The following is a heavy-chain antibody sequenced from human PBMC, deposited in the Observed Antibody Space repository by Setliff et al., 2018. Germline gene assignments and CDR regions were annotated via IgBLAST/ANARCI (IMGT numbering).Heavy chain of an antibody. CDR1: GGSFSGYY. Sequence: SETLSLTCAVYGGSFSGYYWSWIRQPPGKGLEWIGEINHSGSTNYNPSLKSRVTISVGTSKNQFSLKLSSVTAADTAVYYCARGKVLYDYVWGSYRYEDYYYGMDVWGQGTTVTVSS. J-gene: IGHJ6*02. CDR3: ARGKVLYDYVWGSYRYEDYYYGMDV. D-gene: IGHD3-16*02. CDR2: INHSGST. V-gene: IGHV4-34*01.